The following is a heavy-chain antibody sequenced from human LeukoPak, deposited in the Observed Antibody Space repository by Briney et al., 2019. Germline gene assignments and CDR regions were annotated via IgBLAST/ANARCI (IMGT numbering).Heavy chain of an antibody. CDR1: GFTFSSYA. Sequence: GGSLRLSCAASGFTFSSYAMHWVRQAPGKGLQWLALTSDDGSAKYYADSVKGRFIISRDNSQNTLYLQMNSLRADETAIYYCARAPGGFHGDYSPIAYWGQGTLVTVSS. J-gene: IGHJ4*02. D-gene: IGHD4-17*01. CDR2: TSDDGSAK. CDR3: ARAPGGFHGDYSPIAY. V-gene: IGHV3-30-3*01.